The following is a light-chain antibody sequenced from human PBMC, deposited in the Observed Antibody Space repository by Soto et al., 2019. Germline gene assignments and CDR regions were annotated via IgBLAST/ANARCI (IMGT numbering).Light chain of an antibody. Sequence: QSVLTQPPSVSGAPGQRVTLSCTGSSSNIGARFDVHWYQQVPGTAPKLLIYGNSVRPSGVPDRFSGSKSGTSASLAITGLQAEDEADYYCQSYDNSPSTYVFGTGTKVTVL. J-gene: IGLJ1*01. V-gene: IGLV1-40*01. CDR1: SSNIGARFD. CDR2: GNS. CDR3: QSYDNSPSTYV.